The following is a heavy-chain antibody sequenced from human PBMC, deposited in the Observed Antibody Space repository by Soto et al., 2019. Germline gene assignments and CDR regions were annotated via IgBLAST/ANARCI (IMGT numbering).Heavy chain of an antibody. CDR1: GYNFAGYW. D-gene: IGHD1-1*01. CDR3: ARGGVSTRTFDY. Sequence: KISCKGSGYNFAGYWIAWVRQMPGKGLELMGIIYPSDSDTRYRPSFQGQVTISAGKSISSAYLQWSSLRASDTAMYYCARGGVSTRTFDYWGKGTPVTVS. CDR2: IYPSDSDT. J-gene: IGHJ4*02. V-gene: IGHV5-51*01.